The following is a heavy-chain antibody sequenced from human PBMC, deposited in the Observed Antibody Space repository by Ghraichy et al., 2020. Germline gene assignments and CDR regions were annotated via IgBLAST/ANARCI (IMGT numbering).Heavy chain of an antibody. Sequence: LTCAASGFTFSSYGMHWVRQAPGKGLEWVAVIWYDGSNKYYADSVKGRFTISRDNSKNTLYLQMNSLRAEDTAVYYCAKELRYFDWLPTGYDYGMDVWGQGTTVTVSS. D-gene: IGHD3-9*01. V-gene: IGHV3-33*06. J-gene: IGHJ6*02. CDR3: AKELRYFDWLPTGYDYGMDV. CDR2: IWYDGSNK. CDR1: GFTFSSYG.